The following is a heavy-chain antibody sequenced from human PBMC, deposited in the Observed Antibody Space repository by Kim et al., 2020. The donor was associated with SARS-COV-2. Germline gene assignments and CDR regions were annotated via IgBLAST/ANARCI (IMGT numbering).Heavy chain of an antibody. Sequence: ASVKVPCKASGYTFTSYAMHWVRQAPGQRLEWMGWINAGNGNTKYSQKFQGRVTITRDTSASTAYMELSSLRSEDTAVYYCARDSQYFDWFDYWGQGTLVTVSS. CDR2: INAGNGNT. V-gene: IGHV1-3*01. D-gene: IGHD3-9*01. CDR3: ARDSQYFDWFDY. J-gene: IGHJ5*01. CDR1: GYTFTSYA.